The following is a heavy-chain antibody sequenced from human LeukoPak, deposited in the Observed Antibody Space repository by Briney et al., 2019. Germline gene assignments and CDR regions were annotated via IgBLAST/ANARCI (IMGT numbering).Heavy chain of an antibody. CDR1: GFTISSYS. CDR3: ARGDYYDSSGYYYVLAY. J-gene: IGHJ4*02. V-gene: IGHV3-30*04. CDR2: MSYDGSNK. D-gene: IGHD3-22*01. Sequence: PGGSLRLSCAASGFTISSYSMNWVRQAPGKGLEWVAVMSYDGSNKYYADSVKGRFTISRDNSKNTLYLQMNSLRAEDTAVYYCARGDYYDSSGYYYVLAYWGQGTLVTVSS.